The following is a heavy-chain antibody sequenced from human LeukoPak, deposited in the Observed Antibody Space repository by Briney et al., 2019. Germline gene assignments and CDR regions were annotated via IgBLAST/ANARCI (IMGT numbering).Heavy chain of an antibody. CDR2: MYHSGIT. CDR3: ARESNCSGGSCPKNNWFDP. J-gene: IGHJ5*02. V-gene: IGHV4-59*01. CDR1: GDSTSSYY. Sequence: SETLSLTCTVSGDSTSSYYWSWIRQTPGKGLEWIGYMYHSGITKYNPSLKSRVTISVDTSKNQFSLKLSSVTAADTAVYYCARESNCSGGSCPKNNWFDPWGQGTLVTVSS. D-gene: IGHD2-15*01.